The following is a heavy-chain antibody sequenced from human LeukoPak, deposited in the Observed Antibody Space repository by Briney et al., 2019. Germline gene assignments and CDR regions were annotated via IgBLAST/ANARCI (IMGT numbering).Heavy chain of an antibody. Sequence: GGSLRLSCAASGFTFSSYSMNWVRQAPGKGLEWVSYISSSSSTIYYADSVKGRFTISRDNTKNSLYLQMNSLRAEDTAVYYCARDPYGGNSYYYYYYMDVWGKGTTVTVSS. CDR1: GFTFSSYS. CDR3: ARDPYGGNSYYYYYYMDV. J-gene: IGHJ6*03. V-gene: IGHV3-48*04. CDR2: ISSSSSTI. D-gene: IGHD4-23*01.